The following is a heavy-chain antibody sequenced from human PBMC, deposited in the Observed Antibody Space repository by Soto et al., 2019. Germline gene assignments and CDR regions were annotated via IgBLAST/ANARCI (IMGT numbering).Heavy chain of an antibody. CDR2: ISAYNTNT. Sequence: QVQLVQSGAEVKKPGASVKVSCKTSGYTFTSYHISWVRQAPGQGLEWMGWISAYNTNTNYAQKFQGRVTMTTDTXXSTXXXXXRXXRSDDTAVYYCARDTPPTDYWGQGTLVTVSS. V-gene: IGHV1-18*01. CDR1: GYTFTSYH. J-gene: IGHJ4*02. CDR3: ARDTPPTDY.